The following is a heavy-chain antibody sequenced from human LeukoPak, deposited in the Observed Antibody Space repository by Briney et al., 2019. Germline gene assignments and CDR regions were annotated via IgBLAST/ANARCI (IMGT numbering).Heavy chain of an antibody. Sequence: SQTLSLTCTVSGDSMSRGDYYWTWVRQPAAKGLEWIGGSYSSGSTNYNPSLMSRLTISLDTSKNQFSLKLSSVAAADTAVYYCARGNWNYFDYWGQGTLVPVSS. CDR2: SYSSGST. CDR3: ARGNWNYFDY. CDR1: GDSMSRGDYY. D-gene: IGHD1-20*01. J-gene: IGHJ4*02. V-gene: IGHV4-61*02.